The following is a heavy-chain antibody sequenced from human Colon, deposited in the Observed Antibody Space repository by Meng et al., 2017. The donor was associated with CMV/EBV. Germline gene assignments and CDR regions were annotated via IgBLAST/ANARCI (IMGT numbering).Heavy chain of an antibody. Sequence: FSLSTWGVVVGWSRPPPGKALEWLALIYWNDDKRYSPSLKSRLTITKDTSKNQVVLTMTNMDPVDTATYYCAHRVYCSSTSCKHFDYWGQGTLVTVSS. CDR3: AHRVYCSSTSCKHFDY. CDR1: FSLSTWGVV. CDR2: IYWNDDK. J-gene: IGHJ4*02. V-gene: IGHV2-5*01. D-gene: IGHD2-2*01.